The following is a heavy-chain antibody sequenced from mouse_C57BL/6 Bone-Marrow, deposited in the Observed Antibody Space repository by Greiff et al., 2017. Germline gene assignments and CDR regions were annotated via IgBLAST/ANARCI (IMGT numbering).Heavy chain of an antibody. CDR3: AGSWTGVGTWRSYEFDY. J-gene: IGHJ2*01. Sequence: QVQLQQSGAELVRPGTSVKVSCKASGYAFTNYLIEWVKQRPGQGLEWIGVINPGSGGTNYNEQIKGKATLTADTSSSNAYMQLSSLTAVDSVVYFGAGSWTGVGTWRSYEFDYWGQGTTLTVSS. V-gene: IGHV1-54*01. D-gene: IGHD1-1*01. CDR2: INPGSGGT. CDR1: GYAFTNYL.